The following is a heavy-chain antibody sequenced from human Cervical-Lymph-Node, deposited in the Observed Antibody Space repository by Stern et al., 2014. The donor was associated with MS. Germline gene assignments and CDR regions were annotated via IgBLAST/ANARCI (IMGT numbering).Heavy chain of an antibody. CDR2: IYYSGST. D-gene: IGHD3-3*01. Sequence: QLQLQESGPGLVKPSQTLSLTCTVSGGSISSGAYYWSWIRQHPGKGLEWIGYIYYSGSTYYNPSLKSRVTISVDTSKNQFSLKLSSVTAADTAVYYCARVSYDFWSGYYVFDYWGQGTLVTVSS. CDR3: ARVSYDFWSGYYVFDY. V-gene: IGHV4-31*03. J-gene: IGHJ4*02. CDR1: GGSISSGAYY.